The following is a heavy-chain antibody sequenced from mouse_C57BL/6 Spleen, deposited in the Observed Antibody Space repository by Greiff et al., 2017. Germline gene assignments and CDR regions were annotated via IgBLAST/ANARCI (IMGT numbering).Heavy chain of an antibody. CDR3: ASPDYYGSSSFDY. Sequence: HVQLQQPGTELVKPGASVKLSCKASGYTFTSYWMHWVKQRPGQGLEWIGNINPSNGGTNYNEKFKSKATLTLDKSSRTAYMQLSSLTSEDSTVYYCASPDYYGSSSFDYWGQGTTLTVSA. CDR1: GYTFTSYW. CDR2: INPSNGGT. V-gene: IGHV1-53*01. J-gene: IGHJ2*01. D-gene: IGHD1-1*01.